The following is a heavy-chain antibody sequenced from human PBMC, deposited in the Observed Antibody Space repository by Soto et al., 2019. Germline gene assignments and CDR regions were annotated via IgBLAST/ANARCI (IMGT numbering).Heavy chain of an antibody. CDR1: GFTVSSNY. D-gene: IGHD2-15*01. CDR3: ARRGYCSGGSCYWAAFDI. CDR2: IYSGGST. Sequence: EVQLVESGGGLVQPGGSLRLSCAASGFTVSSNYMSWVRQAPGKGLEWVSVIYSGGSTYYADSVKGRFTISRDNSKNTLYLQMHSLRAEDTAVYYCARRGYCSGGSCYWAAFDIWGQGTMVTVSS. J-gene: IGHJ3*02. V-gene: IGHV3-66*01.